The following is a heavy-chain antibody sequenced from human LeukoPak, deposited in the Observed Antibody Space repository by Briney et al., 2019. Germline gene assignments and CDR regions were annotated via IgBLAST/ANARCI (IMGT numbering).Heavy chain of an antibody. CDR3: ARHRTGSSGWYGGPYYFDY. J-gene: IGHJ4*02. CDR2: VYYTGGT. V-gene: IGHV4-39*01. CDR1: GGSISSYTHY. D-gene: IGHD6-19*01. Sequence: SETLSLTCTVSGGSISSYTHYWGWIRQPPGKGLEWIATVYYTGGTYYNPSLKSRVTISVDTSKNQFSLKLSSVTAADTAVYYCARHRTGSSGWYGGPYYFDYWGQGTLVTVSS.